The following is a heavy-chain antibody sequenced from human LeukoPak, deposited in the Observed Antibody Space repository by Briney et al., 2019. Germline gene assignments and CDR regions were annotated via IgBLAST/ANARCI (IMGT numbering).Heavy chain of an antibody. CDR1: GFTFSNYW. CDR2: INPGGNT. CDR3: ARADGAQTFPFDY. J-gene: IGHJ4*02. V-gene: IGHV4-34*01. D-gene: IGHD4/OR15-4a*01. Sequence: GSLRLSCAASGFTFSNYWMTWIRQPPGKGLEWIGEINPGGNTNYNPSLKSRVTISVDTSKNQFSLKLTSVTAADTAVYYCARADGAQTFPFDYWSLGTLVTVSS.